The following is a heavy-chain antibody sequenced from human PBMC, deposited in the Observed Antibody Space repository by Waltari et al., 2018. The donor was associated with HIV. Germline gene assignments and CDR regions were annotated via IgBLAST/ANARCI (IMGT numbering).Heavy chain of an antibody. CDR2: IYHSGST. D-gene: IGHD3-10*01. J-gene: IGHJ5*02. CDR1: GYSIRSGYY. V-gene: IGHV4-38-2*01. CDR3: ARISHYYDSGSGHNWFDP. Sequence: QVQLQESGPGLVKPSETLSLICAVSGYSIRSGYYWGWLRQPPGKGLEWIGSIYHSGSTYYNPSLKSRVTISVDTSKNQFFLKLSSVTAADTAVYYCARISHYYDSGSGHNWFDPWGQGTLVTVSS.